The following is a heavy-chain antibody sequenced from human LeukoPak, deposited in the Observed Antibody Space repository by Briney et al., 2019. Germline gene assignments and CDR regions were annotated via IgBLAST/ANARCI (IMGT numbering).Heavy chain of an antibody. CDR1: GYTFTSYA. V-gene: IGHV1-3*01. CDR3: ADSSGSNDAFDI. CDR2: INAGNGNT. Sequence: ASVKVSCKASGYTFTSYAMHWVRQAPGQRLEWMGWINAGNGNTKYSQKFQGRVTITRDTSASTAYMELSSLRSEDTAVYYCADSSGSNDAFDIWGQGTMVTVSS. J-gene: IGHJ3*02. D-gene: IGHD3-22*01.